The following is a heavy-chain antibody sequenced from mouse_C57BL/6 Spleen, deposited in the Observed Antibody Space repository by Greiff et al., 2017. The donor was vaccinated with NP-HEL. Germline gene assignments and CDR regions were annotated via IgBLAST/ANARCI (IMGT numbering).Heavy chain of an antibody. V-gene: IGHV1-69*01. CDR1: GYTFTSYW. CDR2: IDPSDSYT. Sequence: VQLQQPGAELVMPGASVKLSCKASGYTFTSYWMHWVKQRPGQGLEWIGEIDPSDSYTNYNQKFKGKSTLTVDKSSSTAYMQLSSLTSEDSAVYYCARSGYDGGDYWGQGTTLTVSS. CDR3: ARSGYDGGDY. J-gene: IGHJ2*01. D-gene: IGHD2-2*01.